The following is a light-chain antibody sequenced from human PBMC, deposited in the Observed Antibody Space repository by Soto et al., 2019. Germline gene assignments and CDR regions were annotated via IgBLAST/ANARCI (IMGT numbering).Light chain of an antibody. V-gene: IGKV3-20*01. CDR1: QSVDTTY. J-gene: IGKJ1*01. CDR3: QQYGRSPWT. CDR2: GAS. Sequence: EIVLTQSPGTLSLSPGERATLSCRASQSVDTTYLAWYQQNPGQAPRLLIYGASSRAPGIPDRFSGSGSGTDFTLTISRLEPEDFAVYYCQQYGRSPWTFGQGTKVEIK.